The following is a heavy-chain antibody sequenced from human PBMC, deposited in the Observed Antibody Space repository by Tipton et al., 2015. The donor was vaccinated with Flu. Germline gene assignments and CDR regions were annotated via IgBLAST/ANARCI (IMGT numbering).Heavy chain of an antibody. J-gene: IGHJ4*02. CDR1: GFTFSSYW. CDR2: IKQDGSEE. V-gene: IGHV3-7*01. Sequence: SLRLSCAASGFTFSSYWMSWVRQAPGKGLEWVANIKQDGSEEYYVDSVKGRFTISRDNAKNSLYLQINSLRAEDTAVYYCACSRTFDYWGQGTLVTVSS. D-gene: IGHD3-10*02. CDR3: ACSRTFDY.